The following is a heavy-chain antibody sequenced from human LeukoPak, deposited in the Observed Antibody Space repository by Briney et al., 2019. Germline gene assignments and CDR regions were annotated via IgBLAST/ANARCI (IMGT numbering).Heavy chain of an antibody. Sequence: TGGSLRLSCAASGFTFSNFWMSWVRQAPGKGLEWVANIKQDGSEKYYVDSVRGRFTISRDNAKNSLSLQMNSLRAEDTAVYYCASNYGGWGQGTLVTVSS. J-gene: IGHJ4*02. V-gene: IGHV3-7*03. CDR1: GFTFSNFW. D-gene: IGHD4-11*01. CDR2: IKQDGSEK. CDR3: ASNYGG.